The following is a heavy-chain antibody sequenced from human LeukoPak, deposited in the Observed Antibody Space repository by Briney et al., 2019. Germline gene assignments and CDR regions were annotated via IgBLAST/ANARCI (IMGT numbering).Heavy chain of an antibody. CDR2: IYSGGST. CDR3: VLGGYDSPYLGFDY. V-gene: IGHV3-66*01. J-gene: IGHJ4*02. Sequence: PGGSLRLSCAASGFTVSSNYMSWVRQAPGKGLEWVSVIYSGGSTYYADSVKGRFTISRDNSKNTLYLQMNSLRVEDTAVYYCVLGGYDSPYLGFDYWGQGTLVTVSS. D-gene: IGHD3-22*01. CDR1: GFTVSSNY.